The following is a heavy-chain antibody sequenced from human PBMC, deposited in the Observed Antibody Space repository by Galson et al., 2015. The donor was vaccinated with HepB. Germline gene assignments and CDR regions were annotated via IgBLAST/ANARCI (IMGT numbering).Heavy chain of an antibody. V-gene: IGHV3-30-3*01. CDR1: GFTFSSYA. CDR2: ISYDGSNK. D-gene: IGHD6-19*01. Sequence: SLRLSCAASGFTFSSYAMHWVRQAPGKGLEWVAVISYDGSNKYYADSVKGRFTISRDNSKNTLYLQMNSLRAEDTAVYYCARDRRWQWLVFDAFDIWGQGTMVTVSS. CDR3: ARDRRWQWLVFDAFDI. J-gene: IGHJ3*02.